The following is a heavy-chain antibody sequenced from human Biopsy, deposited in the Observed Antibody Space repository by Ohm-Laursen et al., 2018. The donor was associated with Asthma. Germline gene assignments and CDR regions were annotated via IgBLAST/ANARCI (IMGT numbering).Heavy chain of an antibody. CDR1: GGSISSDDYY. CDR2: IYSSGDT. V-gene: IGHV4-30-4*01. J-gene: IGHJ5*02. CDR3: ARDLAMISET. Sequence: TLSLTCTVSGGSISSDDYYWSWIRQAPGKGLEWIAYIYSSGDTYYSPSLKSRVSISLDTSKNQFSLRLTSVTAADTAVYYCARDLAMISETWGQGTLVTVSS. D-gene: IGHD3-22*01.